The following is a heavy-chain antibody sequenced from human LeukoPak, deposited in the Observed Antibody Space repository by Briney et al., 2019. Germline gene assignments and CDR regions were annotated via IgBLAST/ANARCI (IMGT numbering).Heavy chain of an antibody. CDR2: IQYDGSNK. CDR3: AKNDY. J-gene: IGHJ4*02. CDR1: GFTFSSYG. V-gene: IGHV3-30*02. Sequence: QSGGSLRLSCAASGFTFSSYGMHWVRQAPGKGLEWVAFIQYDGSNKYYADSVKGRFTISRDNSKNTLYLQMNSLRAEDTAVYYCAKNDYWGQGTLVTVSS.